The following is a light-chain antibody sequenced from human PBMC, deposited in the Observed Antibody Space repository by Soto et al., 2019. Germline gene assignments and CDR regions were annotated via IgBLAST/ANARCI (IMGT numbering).Light chain of an antibody. CDR3: SSYTSSSTLYVV. CDR2: DVS. J-gene: IGLJ2*01. CDR1: NSDIGGYNY. Sequence: QSALTQPASVSGSPGQSITMSCTGTNSDIGGYNYVSWYQQHPGKAPKLMIYDVSNRPSGVSNRFSGSKSGNTASLTISGLQAEDEADYYCSSYTSSSTLYVVFGGGTKLTVL. V-gene: IGLV2-14*01.